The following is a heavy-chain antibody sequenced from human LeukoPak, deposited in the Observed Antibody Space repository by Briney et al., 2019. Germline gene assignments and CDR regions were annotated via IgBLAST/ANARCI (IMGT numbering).Heavy chain of an antibody. CDR3: ARDWRVGYCSSTRCAYYYYGMDV. J-gene: IGHJ6*02. D-gene: IGHD2-2*01. CDR2: IYYSGST. Sequence: SETLSLTCTVSGGSISSYYWSWIRQPPGKGLEWIGYIYYSGSTNYNPSLKSRVTISVDTSKNQFSLKLSSVTAADTAVYYCARDWRVGYCSSTRCAYYYYGMDVWGQGTTVTVSS. CDR1: GGSISSYY. V-gene: IGHV4-59*01.